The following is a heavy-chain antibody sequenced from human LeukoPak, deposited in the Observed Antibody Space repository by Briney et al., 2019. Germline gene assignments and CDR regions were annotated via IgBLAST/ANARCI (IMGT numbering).Heavy chain of an antibody. V-gene: IGHV3-21*01. CDR3: ARLGGIDIVVVPADY. J-gene: IGHJ4*02. Sequence: GGSLRLSCAASGFTFSSYAMSWVRQAPGKGLEWVSSISSSSSYIYYADSVKGRFTISRDNAKNSLYLQMNSLRAEDTAVYYCARLGGIDIVVVPADYWGQGTLVTVSS. CDR2: ISSSSSYI. D-gene: IGHD2-2*01. CDR1: GFTFSSYA.